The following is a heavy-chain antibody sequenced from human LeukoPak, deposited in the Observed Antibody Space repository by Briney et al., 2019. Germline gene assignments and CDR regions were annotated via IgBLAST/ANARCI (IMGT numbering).Heavy chain of an antibody. D-gene: IGHD4-17*01. J-gene: IGHJ4*02. CDR2: IYYSRST. V-gene: IGHV4-59*01. Sequence: SETLSLTCAVYGGSFSGYYWSWIRQPPGKGLEWIGYIYYSRSTNYKPSLKSRITISVDTSKNQFSPNLSSVTAADTAVYYCARGYGNFDYWGQGTLVTVSS. CDR1: GGSFSGYY. CDR3: ARGYGNFDY.